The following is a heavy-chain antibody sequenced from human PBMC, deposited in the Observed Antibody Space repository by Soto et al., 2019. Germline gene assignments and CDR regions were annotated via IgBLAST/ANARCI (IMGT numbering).Heavy chain of an antibody. CDR3: ARGGRRDGYNYDY. Sequence: PSETLSLTCAVYGGSFSGYYWSWIRQPPGKGLEWIGEINHSGSTNYNPSLKSRVTISVDTSKNQFSLKLSSVTAADTAVYYCARGGRRDGYNYDYWGQGTLVTGS. CDR1: GGSFSGYY. D-gene: IGHD5-12*01. J-gene: IGHJ4*02. V-gene: IGHV4-34*01. CDR2: INHSGST.